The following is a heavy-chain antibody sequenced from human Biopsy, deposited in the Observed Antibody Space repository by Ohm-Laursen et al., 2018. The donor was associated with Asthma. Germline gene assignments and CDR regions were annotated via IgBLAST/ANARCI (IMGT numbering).Heavy chain of an antibody. V-gene: IGHV4-31*03. Sequence: TLSLTCTVSGGSISSGAYYWSWVRQPPGKGLEWIGYIYYSGSTYYNPSLKSRVSISLDTSKNQFSLSLTSVTAADTAVYYCARTTYGDDGFDPWGQETLVTVSS. J-gene: IGHJ5*02. D-gene: IGHD4-17*01. CDR2: IYYSGST. CDR3: ARTTYGDDGFDP. CDR1: GGSISSGAYY.